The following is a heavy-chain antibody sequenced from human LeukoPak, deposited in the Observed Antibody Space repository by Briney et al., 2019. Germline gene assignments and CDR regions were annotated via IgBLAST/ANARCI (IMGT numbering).Heavy chain of an antibody. Sequence: ASVKVSCKASGYTFTGYYMHWVRQAPGQGLEWMGWINPNSGGTNYAQKFQGRVTMTRDTSISTAYMELRRLRSDDTAVYYCAREYYDSSGHYPKSYGMDVWGQGTTVTVSS. J-gene: IGHJ6*02. CDR2: INPNSGGT. D-gene: IGHD3-22*01. CDR1: GYTFTGYY. V-gene: IGHV1-2*02. CDR3: AREYYDSSGHYPKSYGMDV.